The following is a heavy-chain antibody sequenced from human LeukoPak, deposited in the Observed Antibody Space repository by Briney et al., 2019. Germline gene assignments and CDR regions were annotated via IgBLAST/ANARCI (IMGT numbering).Heavy chain of an antibody. D-gene: IGHD2-15*01. J-gene: IGHJ4*02. CDR2: INPNSGGI. CDR3: ARAPLVVVAVTALDY. CDR1: GYTFTGYY. Sequence: GASVKVSCKASGYTFTGYYMHWVRQAPGQGLEWMGWINPNSGGINYAQKFQGRVTMTRDTSISTAYMELSRLRSDDTAVYYCARAPLVVVAVTALDYWGQGTLVTVSS. V-gene: IGHV1-2*02.